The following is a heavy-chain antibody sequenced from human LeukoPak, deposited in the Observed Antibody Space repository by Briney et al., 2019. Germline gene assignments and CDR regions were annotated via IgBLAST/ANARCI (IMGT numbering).Heavy chain of an antibody. V-gene: IGHV1-2*02. CDR3: ARGQKQFRRYDAFDI. CDR1: GYTFTGYY. CDR2: INPNSGGT. Sequence: ASVKVSCKASGYTFTGYYMHWVRQAPGQGLEWMGWINPNSGGTNYAQKFQGRVTMTRDTSISTAYMELSRLRSDDTAVYYCARGQKQFRRYDAFDIWGQGTMVTVSS. J-gene: IGHJ3*02. D-gene: IGHD6-19*01.